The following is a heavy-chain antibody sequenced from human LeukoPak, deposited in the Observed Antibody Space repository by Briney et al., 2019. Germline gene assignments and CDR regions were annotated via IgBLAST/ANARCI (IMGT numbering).Heavy chain of an antibody. CDR3: ARAREYDILTGYSTWFDP. D-gene: IGHD3-9*01. J-gene: IGHJ5*02. Sequence: GGSLRLSCAASGFTFSSYSMSWVRQAPGKGLEWVSSISSSSSYIYYADSVKGRFTISRDTAKNSLYLQMNSLRAEDTAVYYCARAREYDILTGYSTWFDPWGQGTLVTVSS. CDR1: GFTFSSYS. CDR2: ISSSSSYI. V-gene: IGHV3-21*01.